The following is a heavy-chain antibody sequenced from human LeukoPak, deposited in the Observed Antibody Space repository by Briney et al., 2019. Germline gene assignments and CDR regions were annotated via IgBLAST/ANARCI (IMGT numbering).Heavy chain of an antibody. CDR1: GYTFTSYA. D-gene: IGHD1-26*01. Sequence: ASVKVPCKASGYTFTSYATNWVRQAPGQGLEWMGWINTNTGNPTYAQGFTGRFVFSLDTSVSTAYLQISSLKAEDTAVYYCARDSIMSGKDYYYYGMDVWGQGTTVTVSS. CDR3: ARDSIMSGKDYYYYGMDV. V-gene: IGHV7-4-1*02. CDR2: INTNTGNP. J-gene: IGHJ6*02.